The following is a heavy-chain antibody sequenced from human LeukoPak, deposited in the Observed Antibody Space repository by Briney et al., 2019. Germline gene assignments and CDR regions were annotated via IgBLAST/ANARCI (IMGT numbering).Heavy chain of an antibody. CDR3: ARDLDYGDEHHAFDI. CDR1: GGSISSYY. D-gene: IGHD4-17*01. V-gene: IGHV4-4*07. CDR2: IYTSGST. J-gene: IGHJ3*02. Sequence: SQTLSLTCTVSGGSISSYYWSWIRQPAGKGLEWIGRIYTSGSTNYNPSLKSRVTMSVDTSKNQFSLKLSSVTAADTAVYYCARDLDYGDEHHAFDIWGQGTMVTVSS.